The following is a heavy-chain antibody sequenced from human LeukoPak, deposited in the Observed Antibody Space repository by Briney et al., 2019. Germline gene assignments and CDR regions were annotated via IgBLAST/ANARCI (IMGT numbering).Heavy chain of an antibody. V-gene: IGHV3-53*01. J-gene: IGHJ6*03. CDR3: TRHVGYDFWSGYSGDYYYCMDV. Sequence: GGSLRLSCAASGLAVSSNCMSWVRQAPGKGLERVSFIYSGGDTYYADSVKGRFTISRDNSNNTFHLQMNSLRAEDTAVYYCTRHVGYDFWSGYSGDYYYCMDVWGKGTTVTVSS. CDR2: IYSGGDT. CDR1: GLAVSSNC. D-gene: IGHD3-3*01.